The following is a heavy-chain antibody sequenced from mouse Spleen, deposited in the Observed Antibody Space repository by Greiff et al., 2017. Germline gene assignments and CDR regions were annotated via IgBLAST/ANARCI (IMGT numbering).Heavy chain of an antibody. Sequence: EVQRVESGGGLVKPGGSLKLSCAASGFTFSRYAMSWVRQTPEKRLEWVATISSGGSYTYYPDSVKGRFTISRDNAKNTLYLQMSSLRSEDTAMYYCARQGRWEGYFDVWGAGTTVTVSS. CDR1: GFTFSRYA. V-gene: IGHV5-9-3*01. J-gene: IGHJ1*01. CDR3: ARQGRWEGYFDV. D-gene: IGHD1-1*01. CDR2: ISSGGSYT.